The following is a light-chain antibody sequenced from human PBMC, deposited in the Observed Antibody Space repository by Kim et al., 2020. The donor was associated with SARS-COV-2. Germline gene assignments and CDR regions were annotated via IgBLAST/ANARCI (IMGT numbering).Light chain of an antibody. J-gene: IGKJ1*01. CDR2: AAS. Sequence: DIQMTQSPSSLSASVGDRVTISCRASERISTFLNWYQQKPGKAPNLLIYAASSLHRGVPSRVSGSGSGTDFTLTISSLQPEDFATYYCQQSYSSPRTFGQGTKVDIK. CDR3: QQSYSSPRT. V-gene: IGKV1-39*01. CDR1: ERISTF.